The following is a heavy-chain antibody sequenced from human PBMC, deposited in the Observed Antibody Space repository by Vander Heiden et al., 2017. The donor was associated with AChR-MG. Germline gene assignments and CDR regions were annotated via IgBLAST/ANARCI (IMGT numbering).Heavy chain of an antibody. D-gene: IGHD6-19*01. CDR3: ARVRDSSGRDFDQ. CDR2: IYSGSNA. CDR1: TFTVSDYY. V-gene: IGHV3-66*01. Sequence: EVQLVESGGGLVQPGGSLRLSCAASTFTVSDYYMTWVRQAPGKGLEWVSVIYSGSNAYYAESVKGRFTISRDNSRNALYLQMKTLSAEDTAVYYCARVRDSSGRDFDQWGQGTLVTVSS. J-gene: IGHJ4*02.